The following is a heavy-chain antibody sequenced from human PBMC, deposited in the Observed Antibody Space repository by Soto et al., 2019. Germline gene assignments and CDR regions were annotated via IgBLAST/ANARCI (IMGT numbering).Heavy chain of an antibody. Sequence: LNSKPPGKGLEWIGNIYHSGRTSYNPSLRSRVTVSLDTSKNQFSLKLSSVTAADTAVYYCARGRSSPSPVYYYYFRSYTAVRRNRTTVPV. V-gene: IGHV4-39*07. D-gene: IGHD6-6*01. J-gene: IGHJ6*03. CDR3: ARGRSSPSPVYYYYFRSYTAV. CDR2: IYHSGRT.